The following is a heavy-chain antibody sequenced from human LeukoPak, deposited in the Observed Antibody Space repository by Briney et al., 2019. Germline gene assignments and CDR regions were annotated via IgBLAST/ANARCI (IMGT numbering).Heavy chain of an antibody. D-gene: IGHD2-15*01. CDR1: GGSFSGYY. Sequence: PSETLSLTCAVYGGSFSGYYWSWIRQPPGKGLEWIGEINHSGSTNYNPSLKSRVTISVDTSKNQFSLKLSSVTAADTAVYYCAREGCSGGSCYPRRDAFDIWGQGTMVTVSS. J-gene: IGHJ3*02. CDR3: AREGCSGGSCYPRRDAFDI. V-gene: IGHV4-34*01. CDR2: INHSGST.